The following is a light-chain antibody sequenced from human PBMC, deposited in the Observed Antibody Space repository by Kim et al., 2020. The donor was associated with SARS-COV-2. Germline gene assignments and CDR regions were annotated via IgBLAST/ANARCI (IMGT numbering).Light chain of an antibody. V-gene: IGLV3-1*01. Sequence: PGQTASITCSGDKLGDKYACWYQQKPGQSPMLVIYQDNKRPSGIPERFSGSNSGNTATLTISGTQPMDEADYYCQAWDSNTAHVVFGGGTQLTVL. CDR3: QAWDSNTAHVV. CDR1: KLGDKY. CDR2: QDN. J-gene: IGLJ2*01.